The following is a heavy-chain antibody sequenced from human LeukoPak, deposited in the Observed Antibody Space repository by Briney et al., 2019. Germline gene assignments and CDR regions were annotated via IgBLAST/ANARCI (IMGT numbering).Heavy chain of an antibody. J-gene: IGHJ4*02. D-gene: IGHD3-22*01. V-gene: IGHV3-48*04. CDR2: ISSSGSTI. CDR3: ARVVMGSDYFDY. Sequence: PGGSLRLSCAASGFTFNRNAISWVRQAPGKGLEWVSYISSSGSTIYYADSVKGRFTISRDNAKNSLYLQMNSLRAEDTAVYYCARVVMGSDYFDYWGQGTLVTVSS. CDR1: GFTFNRNA.